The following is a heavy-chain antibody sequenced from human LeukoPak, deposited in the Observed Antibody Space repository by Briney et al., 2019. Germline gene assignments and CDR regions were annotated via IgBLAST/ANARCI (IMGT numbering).Heavy chain of an antibody. D-gene: IGHD6-6*01. CDR3: XXANGXYSSSLGFDY. CDR2: IYYIGGP. J-gene: IGHJ4*02. V-gene: IGHV4-59*01. Sequence: ASETLSLTCTVSGGSISSYYWSWIRQPPGKGLEWVGYIYYIGGPNYNPSLKSRVTISVDTSKNQFSLKLSSVTSADTAVYYRXXANGXYSSSLGFDYWXQGTLVTVSS. CDR1: GGSISSYY.